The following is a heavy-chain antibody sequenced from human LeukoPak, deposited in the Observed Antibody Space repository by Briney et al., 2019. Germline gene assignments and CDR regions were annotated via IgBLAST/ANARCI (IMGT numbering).Heavy chain of an antibody. CDR2: ISYDGTNK. V-gene: IGHV3-30-3*02. Sequence: PGRSLRLSCAASGFTFSNYAMHWVRQAPGKGLEWVAVISYDGTNKYYADSVKGRFTISRDNSKSTLYLQMNSLRAEDTAVYYCAKQVGPFDYWGQGTLVTVSS. CDR3: AKQVGPFDY. J-gene: IGHJ4*02. CDR1: GFTFSNYA. D-gene: IGHD1-26*01.